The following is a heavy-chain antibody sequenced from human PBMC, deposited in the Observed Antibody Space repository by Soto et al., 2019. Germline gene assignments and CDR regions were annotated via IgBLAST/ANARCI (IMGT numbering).Heavy chain of an antibody. V-gene: IGHV4-34*01. CDR2: INDSGNI. CDR1: GGSFSGYQ. Sequence: QAQLQQWGAGLLKPSETLSLTCAVYGGSFSGYQWSWIRQTPGKGLEWIGEINDSGNINYNPSLKSRVTILIATPKKQLSLKLSSVTAADTAVYYCARGLILWFGELSRRGGYYYYMDVWGKGTTVTVSS. J-gene: IGHJ6*03. D-gene: IGHD3-10*01. CDR3: ARGLILWFGELSRRGGYYYYMDV.